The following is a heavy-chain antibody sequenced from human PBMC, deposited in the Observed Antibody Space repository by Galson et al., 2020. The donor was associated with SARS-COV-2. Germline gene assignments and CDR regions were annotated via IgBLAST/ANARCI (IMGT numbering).Heavy chain of an antibody. V-gene: IGHV5-51*01. CDR1: GYSFPTSW. J-gene: IGHJ6*02. CDR2: IYPGDSDL. CDR3: ARHWCSSTGCLRGYYYGLDV. D-gene: IGHD2-2*01. Sequence: GESLKTSCKGSGYSFPTSWIGWVRQTPGKGLEWMGVIYPGDSDLRYSPSFQGQVTISADKSISTAYLQWSSLRASDSAIYYCARHWCSSTGCLRGYYYGLDVWGQGTTVTVSS.